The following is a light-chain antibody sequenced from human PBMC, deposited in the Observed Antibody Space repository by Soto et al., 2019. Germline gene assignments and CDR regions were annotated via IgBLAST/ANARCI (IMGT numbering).Light chain of an antibody. CDR3: QQRSNWPPYT. Sequence: DIQMTQSPSSVSASVGDRVTITCRASQGINNWLAWYQQKPGKAPKLLIYTTSSLQSGVPSRFSGSGSGTDFTLTISSLEPEDFAVYYCQQRSNWPPYTFGQGTKLEIK. CDR1: QGINNW. J-gene: IGKJ2*01. CDR2: TTS. V-gene: IGKV1D-12*01.